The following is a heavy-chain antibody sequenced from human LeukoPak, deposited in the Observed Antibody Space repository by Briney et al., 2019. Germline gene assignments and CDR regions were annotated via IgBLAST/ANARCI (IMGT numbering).Heavy chain of an antibody. Sequence: GGSLRLSCAASGFTFSSYSMNWVRQAPGKGLEWVSSISSSSSYIYYADSVKGRFTISRDNAKNSLYLQMNSLRAEDTAVYYCARDKRNYYGSGSYYGIDYWGQGTLVTVSS. CDR1: GFTFSSYS. J-gene: IGHJ4*02. CDR2: ISSSSSYI. D-gene: IGHD3-10*01. CDR3: ARDKRNYYGSGSYYGIDY. V-gene: IGHV3-21*01.